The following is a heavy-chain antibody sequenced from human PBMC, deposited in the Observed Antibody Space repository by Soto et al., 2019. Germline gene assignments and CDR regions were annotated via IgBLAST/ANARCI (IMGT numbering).Heavy chain of an antibody. CDR1: GVTFSDYG. J-gene: IGHJ4*02. V-gene: IGHV3-30*18. CDR3: VKPSGWYPDY. D-gene: IGHD6-19*01. Sequence: GGSLILSCEVSGVTFSDYGMHWVRQAPGKGLEWVAVISDDGNNQYYPDSLRGRFTISRDNSRNTLFLQMNSLRVEDTAVYYCVKPSGWYPDYWGQGTQVTVSS. CDR2: ISDDGNNQ.